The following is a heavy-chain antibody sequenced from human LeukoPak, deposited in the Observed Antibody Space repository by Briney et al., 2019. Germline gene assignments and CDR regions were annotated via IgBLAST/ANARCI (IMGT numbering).Heavy chain of an antibody. V-gene: IGHV3-23*01. Sequence: GGCLRLSRAASGFTLSSCAMSCVPQAPGKGLEWGSAISGSGGSTYYAGSVKGRFTISRDNSKNTLFLQMNSLRAEDTAVYYCAKGTYCSSPRDYWGQGTLVTVSS. CDR2: ISGSGGST. CDR1: GFTLSSCA. J-gene: IGHJ4*02. CDR3: AKGTYCSSPRDY. D-gene: IGHD6-6*01.